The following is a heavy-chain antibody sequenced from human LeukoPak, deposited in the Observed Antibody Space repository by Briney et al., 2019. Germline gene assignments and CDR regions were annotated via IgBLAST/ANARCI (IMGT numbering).Heavy chain of an antibody. CDR3: ARDNLDIVVVVAANPSDAFDI. CDR1: GGSLSGYY. D-gene: IGHD2-15*01. Sequence: PSETLSLTCAVYGGSLSGYYWSWISQPPGKGLEWIGEINHSGSTNYNPSLKSRVTISVDTSKNQFSLKLSSVTAADTAVYYCARDNLDIVVVVAANPSDAFDIWGQGTMVTVSS. CDR2: INHSGST. J-gene: IGHJ3*02. V-gene: IGHV4-34*01.